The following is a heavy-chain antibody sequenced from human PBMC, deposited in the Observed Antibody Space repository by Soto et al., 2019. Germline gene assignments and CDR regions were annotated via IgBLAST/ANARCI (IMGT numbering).Heavy chain of an antibody. D-gene: IGHD4-17*01. CDR2: ISAYNGNT. CDR3: ARPTTVTTRYPQH. Sequence: ASVRVSCKASGDTFTSYGIRWVRQAPGQGLEWMGWISAYNGNTNYAQKLQGRVTMTTDTSTSTAYMELRSLRSDGTAVYYWARPTTVTTRYPQHWGQGILVTVSS. CDR1: GDTFTSYG. J-gene: IGHJ1*01. V-gene: IGHV1-18*01.